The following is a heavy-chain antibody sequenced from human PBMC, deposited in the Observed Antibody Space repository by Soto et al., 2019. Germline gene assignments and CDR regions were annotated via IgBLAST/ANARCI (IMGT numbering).Heavy chain of an antibody. D-gene: IGHD1-26*01. CDR1: GGSISSSTYY. V-gene: IGHV4-39*01. J-gene: IGHJ2*01. Sequence: QLQLQESGPGLVKPSETLSLTCTVSGGSISSSTYYWGWIRQPPGKGLEWIGTIYYTGSTYYNPSLKSRVTISVDTSKNQFSLKLSSVTAADSAVYYCAVAIIVEGQYWYFDLWGRGTLVTVSS. CDR2: IYYTGST. CDR3: AVAIIVEGQYWYFDL.